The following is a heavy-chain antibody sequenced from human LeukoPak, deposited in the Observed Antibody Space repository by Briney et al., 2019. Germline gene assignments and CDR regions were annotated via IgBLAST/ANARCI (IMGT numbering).Heavy chain of an antibody. Sequence: GGSLRLSCAASGFTFSSYGMHWVRQAPGKGLEWVAVIWYDGSNKYYADSVKGRFTISRDNSKNTLYLQMNSLRAEDTAVYYCARDLEAAAVYYFDYWGQGTLVTVSS. CDR2: IWYDGSNK. D-gene: IGHD6-13*01. CDR3: ARDLEAAAVYYFDY. V-gene: IGHV3-33*01. CDR1: GFTFSSYG. J-gene: IGHJ4*02.